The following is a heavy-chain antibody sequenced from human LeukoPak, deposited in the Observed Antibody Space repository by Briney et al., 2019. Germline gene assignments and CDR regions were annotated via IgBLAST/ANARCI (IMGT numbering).Heavy chain of an antibody. V-gene: IGHV1-46*01. CDR3: ACRDG. D-gene: IGHD4-17*01. CDR2: IHPSGDRT. CDR1: GYTLTNHY. Sequence: GAPVKVSCKASGYTLTNHYMYWVRQAPGQGLEWMGIIHPSGDRTSYAQKFQGRVTMTSDTSTSTVYMELSSLRSEDTAVYYCACRDGWGQGTLVTVSS. J-gene: IGHJ4*02.